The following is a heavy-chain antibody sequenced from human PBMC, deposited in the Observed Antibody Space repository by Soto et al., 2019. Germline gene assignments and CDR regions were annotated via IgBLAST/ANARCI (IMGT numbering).Heavy chain of an antibody. Sequence: GGSLRLSCETSGFTFKSYDMTWVRQAPGKGLEWVSSITGSASSTYYADSVKGRFTITRDNSKSTLYLQMDSLRVDDTGAYFCAKDGAKRWPLANEAFFDNWGQGTLVTVSS. V-gene: IGHV3-23*01. CDR2: ITGSASST. D-gene: IGHD1-1*01. J-gene: IGHJ4*02. CDR1: GFTFKSYD. CDR3: AKDGAKRWPLANEAFFDN.